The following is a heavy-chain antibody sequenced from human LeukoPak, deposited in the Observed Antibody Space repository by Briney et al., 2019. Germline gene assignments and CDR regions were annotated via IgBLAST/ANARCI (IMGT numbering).Heavy chain of an antibody. J-gene: IGHJ6*03. D-gene: IGHD4-17*01. Sequence: PGGSLRLSCAASGFTFSSYWMSWVRQAPGKGLEWVANIKQDGSEKYYVDSVKGRFTISRDNAKNSLYLQMNSLRAEDTAVYYCARRTYGVYYYYYMDVWGKGTTVTISS. CDR2: IKQDGSEK. CDR3: ARRTYGVYYYYYMDV. CDR1: GFTFSSYW. V-gene: IGHV3-7*01.